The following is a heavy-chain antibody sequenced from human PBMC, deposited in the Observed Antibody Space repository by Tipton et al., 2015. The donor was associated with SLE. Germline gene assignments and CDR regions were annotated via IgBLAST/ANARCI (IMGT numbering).Heavy chain of an antibody. CDR1: GFNFGSYA. V-gene: IGHV3-33*03. CDR3: VKDRRGGRYYGMDV. J-gene: IGHJ6*02. Sequence: RSLRLSCAASGFNFGSYAMHWVRQAPGKGLEWVALIWYDGSKTYYGESVKGRFTVSRDNSENTLALQMNSLRVEDSAVYYCVKDRRGGRYYGMDVWGQGTTVTVSS. CDR2: IWYDGSKT. D-gene: IGHD3-10*01.